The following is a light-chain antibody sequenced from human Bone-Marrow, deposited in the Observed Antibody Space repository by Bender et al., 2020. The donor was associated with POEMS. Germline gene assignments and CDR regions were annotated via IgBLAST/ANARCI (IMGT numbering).Light chain of an antibody. Sequence: QSALTQPASVSGSPGQSITISCTGISSDIGGNNYVSWYQQHPGKAPKLMIYDVSNRPSGVSSRFSGSKSGNTASLTISGIQAEDEADYYCSSYTSDYTQRLFGGGTKLTVL. CDR2: DVS. J-gene: IGLJ3*02. CDR3: SSYTSDYTQRL. CDR1: SSDIGGNNY. V-gene: IGLV2-14*03.